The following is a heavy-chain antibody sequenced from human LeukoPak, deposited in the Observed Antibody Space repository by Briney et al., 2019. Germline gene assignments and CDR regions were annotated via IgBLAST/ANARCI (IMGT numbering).Heavy chain of an antibody. Sequence: PGGSLRLSCAVSGFAFGSEAMSWVRQSPARGLEWVASISPGGGTTYYADYVKGRFAISRDNSKNTLYLQMNSLRVEDTAVYFCARDPNGDYIGTFGMWGRGTMVTVSS. V-gene: IGHV3-23*01. CDR3: ARDPNGDYIGTFGM. CDR2: ISPGGGTT. D-gene: IGHD4-17*01. CDR1: GFAFGSEA. J-gene: IGHJ3*02.